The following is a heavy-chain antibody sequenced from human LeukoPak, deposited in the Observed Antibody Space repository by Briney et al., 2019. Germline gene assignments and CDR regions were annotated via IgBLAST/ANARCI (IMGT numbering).Heavy chain of an antibody. CDR1: GGSISSGGYY. Sequence: PSQTLSLTCTVSGGSISSGGYYWSWIRQRPGKGLEWIGYIYYSGSTYYNQSLKSRVTISVDTSKNQFSLKLSFVTAADTAVYYCARDCGLEDSSGYDLGYWGQGTLVTVSS. CDR2: IYYSGST. J-gene: IGHJ4*02. V-gene: IGHV4-31*03. CDR3: ARDCGLEDSSGYDLGY. D-gene: IGHD3-22*01.